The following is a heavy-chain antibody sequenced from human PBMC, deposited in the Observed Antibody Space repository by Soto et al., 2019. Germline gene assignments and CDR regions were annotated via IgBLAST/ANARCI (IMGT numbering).Heavy chain of an antibody. CDR1: GFTFSDYA. J-gene: IGHJ4*02. D-gene: IGHD3-9*01. CDR3: AGGTSYYRLDY. Sequence: EVQLLESGGGLVQPGGSLRLSCTASGFTFSDYALSWVRQAPGKGLEWTSVMSGSGGSTYYADPVKGRFTISRDNSKNTLYLQMNSPRAEDTAVYYCAGGTSYYRLDYWGQGALVIVSS. V-gene: IGHV3-23*01. CDR2: MSGSGGST.